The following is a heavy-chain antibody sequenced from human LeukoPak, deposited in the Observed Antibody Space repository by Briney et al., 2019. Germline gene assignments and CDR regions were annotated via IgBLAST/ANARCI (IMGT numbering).Heavy chain of an antibody. CDR1: GGSISSGSYH. V-gene: IGHV4-61*02. CDR2: IYTSGST. J-gene: IGHJ6*03. CDR3: ARARAANYYYYMDV. Sequence: TLSLTCTVSGGSISSGSYHWSWIRQPAGKGLEWIGRIYTSGSTNYNPSLKSRVTISVDTSKNQFSLKLSSVTAADTAVYYCARARAANYYYYMDVWGKGTTVTVSS. D-gene: IGHD5-18*01.